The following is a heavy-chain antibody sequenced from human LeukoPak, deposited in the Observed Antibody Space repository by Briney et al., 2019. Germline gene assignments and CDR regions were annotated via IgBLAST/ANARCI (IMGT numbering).Heavy chain of an antibody. D-gene: IGHD1-26*01. CDR1: GGTTSSYY. V-gene: IGHV4-59*01. J-gene: IGHJ4*02. CDR2: IYYSGST. CDR3: ARSSYSGTYPGGY. Sequence: SETLSLTCTVSGGTTSSYYWSWIRQPPGKRLEWIGYIYYSGSTNYNPSLKSRVTMSADMSKNQFSLKLSSVTAADTAVYYCARSSYSGTYPGGYWGQGTLVTVSS.